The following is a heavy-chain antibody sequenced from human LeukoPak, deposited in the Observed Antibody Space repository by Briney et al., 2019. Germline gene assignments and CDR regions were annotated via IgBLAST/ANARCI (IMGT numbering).Heavy chain of an antibody. D-gene: IGHD1-26*01. J-gene: IGHJ3*02. Sequence: GGTLRLSCVASGFTFSSYGMSWVRQAPGKGLEWVSSISSSSSYIYYADSVKGRFTISRDNAKNSLYLQMNSLRAEDTAVYYCARGGSYLSAFDIWGQGTMVTVSS. CDR2: ISSSSSYI. CDR3: ARGGSYLSAFDI. CDR1: GFTFSSYG. V-gene: IGHV3-21*04.